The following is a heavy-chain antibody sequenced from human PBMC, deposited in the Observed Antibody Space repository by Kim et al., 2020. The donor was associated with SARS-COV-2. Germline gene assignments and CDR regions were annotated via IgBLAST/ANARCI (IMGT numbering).Heavy chain of an antibody. CDR3: AGGPVDIVATSFEY. Sequence: GGSLRLSCAASGFTVSSNYMSWVRQAPGKGLEWVSVIYSGGSTYYADSVKGRFTISRHNSKNTLYLQMNSLRAEDTAVYYCAGGPVDIVATSFEYWGQGTLVTVSS. D-gene: IGHD5-12*01. CDR1: GFTVSSNY. J-gene: IGHJ4*02. CDR2: IYSGGST. V-gene: IGHV3-53*04.